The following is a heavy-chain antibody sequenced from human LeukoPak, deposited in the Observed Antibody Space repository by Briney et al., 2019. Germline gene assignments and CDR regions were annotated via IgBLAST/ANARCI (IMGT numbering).Heavy chain of an antibody. V-gene: IGHV3-30*02. CDR2: LRYDGSNT. D-gene: IGHD3-22*01. Sequence: PGGSLRLSCAASGFTFSGYGMHWVRQAPGKGLEWVAFLRYDGSNTYYADSVKGRFTISRDNAKNSLYLQMNSLRAEDTAVYYCAREGGLYYDSSGYYPHYYYMDVWGKGTTVTISS. CDR3: AREGGLYYDSSGYYPHYYYMDV. J-gene: IGHJ6*03. CDR1: GFTFSGYG.